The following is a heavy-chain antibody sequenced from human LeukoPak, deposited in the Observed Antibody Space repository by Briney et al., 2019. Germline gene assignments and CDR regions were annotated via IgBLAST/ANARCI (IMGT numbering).Heavy chain of an antibody. J-gene: IGHJ4*02. CDR2: ISAYNGNT. Sequence: ASVKVSCKASGYTFTSYGISWVRQAPGQGLEWMGWISAYNGNTNYAQKLQGRVTMTTDTSTSTAYMELRSLRSDDTAVYYCARAIVITMVQGVIPYYFDYWGQGTLVTVSS. CDR3: ARAIVITMVQGVIPYYFDY. D-gene: IGHD3-10*01. V-gene: IGHV1-18*01. CDR1: GYTFTSYG.